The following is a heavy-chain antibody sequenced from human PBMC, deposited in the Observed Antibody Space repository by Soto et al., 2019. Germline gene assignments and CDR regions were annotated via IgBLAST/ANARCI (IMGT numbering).Heavy chain of an antibody. V-gene: IGHV4-59*08. CDR2: IYYSGST. Sequence: VPLQESGPGLVKPSETLSLTCTVSGGSISSYYWSRIRPPPGEGLEWIGEIYYSGSTNYNPSLXGXVXIXXDTSKNQFSLKLSSVTAADTAVYYCARRYGGTFDYWGQGTLVTVSS. D-gene: IGHD2-15*01. CDR1: GGSISSYY. CDR3: ARRYGGTFDY. J-gene: IGHJ4*02.